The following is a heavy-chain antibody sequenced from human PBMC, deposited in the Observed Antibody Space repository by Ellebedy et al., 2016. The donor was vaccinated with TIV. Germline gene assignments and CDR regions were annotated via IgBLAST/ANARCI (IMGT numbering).Heavy chain of an antibody. CDR3: ARDEVWGSDWNDYSHYGMDV. CDR1: GYTFTGFY. D-gene: IGHD1-1*01. J-gene: IGHJ6*02. CDR2: INPKSGGT. V-gene: IGHV1-2*02. Sequence: ASVKVSXXASGYTFTGFYMHWVRQAPGQGLEWMGWINPKSGGTNYAQKFQGRVTMTRDTSISTAYMDLTMLKSDDTAVYYCARDEVWGSDWNDYSHYGMDVWGQGTTVTVSS.